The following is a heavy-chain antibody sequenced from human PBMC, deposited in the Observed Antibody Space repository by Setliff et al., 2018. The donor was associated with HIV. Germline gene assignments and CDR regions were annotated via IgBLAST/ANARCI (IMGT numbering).Heavy chain of an antibody. CDR1: GGSLSDYY. J-gene: IGHJ3*02. D-gene: IGHD3-3*01. CDR3: ARVREGFLPYDAFEI. Sequence: PSETLSLTCAVYGGSLSDYYWGWIRQPPGKGLEWLGEIHSSGNTNYSPSLKGRVTISVDTPKNQYSLNLKSVTAADTAVYYCARVREGFLPYDAFEIWGQGTMVTVSS. V-gene: IGHV4-34*01. CDR2: IHSSGNT.